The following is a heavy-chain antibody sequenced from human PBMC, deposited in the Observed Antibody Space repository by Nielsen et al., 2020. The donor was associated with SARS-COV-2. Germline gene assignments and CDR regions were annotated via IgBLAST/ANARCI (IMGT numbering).Heavy chain of an antibody. CDR1: GFTFSSYA. J-gene: IGHJ4*02. CDR3: VRDLRGREFDY. V-gene: IGHV3-64*04. D-gene: IGHD1-26*01. Sequence: GGSLRLSCSASGFTFSSYAMHWVRQAPGKGLEYVSAISSNGGSTYYADSVKGRFTISRDNSKNTLFLQMNSLRAEDTAVYYCVRDLRGREFDYWGQGTPVIVSP. CDR2: ISSNGGST.